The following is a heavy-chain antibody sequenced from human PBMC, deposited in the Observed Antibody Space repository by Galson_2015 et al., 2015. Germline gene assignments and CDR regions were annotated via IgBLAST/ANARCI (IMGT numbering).Heavy chain of an antibody. CDR1: GYTFTSYG. D-gene: IGHD3-22*01. J-gene: IGHJ4*02. V-gene: IGHV1-18*01. CDR2: ISAYNGNT. CDR3: ARDLHPHSGYAFDY. Sequence: SVKVSCKASGYTFTSYGISWVRQAPGQGLEWMGWISAYNGNTNYAQKLQGRVTMTTDTSTSTAYMEPRSLRSDDTAVYYCARDLHPHSGYAFDYWGQGTLVTVSS.